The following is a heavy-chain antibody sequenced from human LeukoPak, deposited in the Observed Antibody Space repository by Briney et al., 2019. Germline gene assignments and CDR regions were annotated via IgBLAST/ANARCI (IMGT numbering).Heavy chain of an antibody. CDR3: ARKDIDGMDV. J-gene: IGHJ6*02. CDR1: GFTFSSYA. CDR2: INHSGST. Sequence: GSLRLSCAASGFTFSSYAMSWVRQPPGKGLEWIGEINHSGSTNYNPSLKSRVTISVDTSKNQFSLKLSSVTAADTAVYYCARKDIDGMDVWGQGTTVTVSS. D-gene: IGHD2-15*01. V-gene: IGHV4-34*01.